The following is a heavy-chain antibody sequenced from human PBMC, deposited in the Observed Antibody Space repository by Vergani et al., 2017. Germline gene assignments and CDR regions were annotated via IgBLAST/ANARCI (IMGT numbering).Heavy chain of an antibody. CDR2: IIPIFGTA. Sequence: QVQLVQSGAEVKKPGSSVKVSCKASGGTFSSYAISWVRQAPGQGLEWMGRIIPIFGTANYAQKFQGRVTITADESTSTAYMELSSLRSEDTAVYYCAGDHGYCSSTSCYYGMDVWGQGTTVTVSS. V-gene: IGHV1-69*18. J-gene: IGHJ6*02. CDR1: GGTFSSYA. CDR3: AGDHGYCSSTSCYYGMDV. D-gene: IGHD2-2*01.